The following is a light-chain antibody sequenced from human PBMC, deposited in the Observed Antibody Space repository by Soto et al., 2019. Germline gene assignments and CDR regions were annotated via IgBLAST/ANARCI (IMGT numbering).Light chain of an antibody. CDR2: GNS. CDR1: SSDIGGYNS. V-gene: IGLV2-8*01. CDR3: QSYDSSLSVV. Sequence: QSALTQPPSASGSPGQSVTMSCTGTSSDIGGYNSVSWYQQLPGTAPQLLIYGNSKRPSGVPDRFSGSKSGTSASLAITGLQAEDEADYYCQSYDSSLSVVFGGGTKLTVL. J-gene: IGLJ2*01.